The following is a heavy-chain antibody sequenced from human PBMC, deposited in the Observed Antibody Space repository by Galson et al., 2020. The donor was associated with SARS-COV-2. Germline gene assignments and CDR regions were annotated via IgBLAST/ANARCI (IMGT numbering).Heavy chain of an antibody. V-gene: IGHV3-30*01. CDR1: GFTFSSYA. Sequence: SCAASGFTFSSYAMHWVRQAPGKGLEWVAVISYDGSNKYYADSVKGRFTISRDNSKNTLYLQMNSLRAEDTAVYYCARDAVGHSADYWGQGTLVTVSS. J-gene: IGHJ4*02. CDR2: ISYDGSNK. CDR3: ARDAVGHSADY. D-gene: IGHD1-26*01.